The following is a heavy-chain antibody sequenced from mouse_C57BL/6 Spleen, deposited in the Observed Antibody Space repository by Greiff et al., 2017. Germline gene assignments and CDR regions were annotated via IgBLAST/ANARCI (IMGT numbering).Heavy chain of an antibody. CDR1: GFTFSSYA. D-gene: IGHD4-1*01. CDR3: TRANWDRGYAMDY. Sequence: EVNLVESGEGLVKPGGSLTLSCAASGFTFSSYAMSWVRQTPEKRLEWVAYISSGGDYIYYADTVKGRFTISRDNARNTLYLQMSSLKSEDTAMYYCTRANWDRGYAMDYWGQGTSVTVSS. CDR2: ISSGGDYI. J-gene: IGHJ4*01. V-gene: IGHV5-9-1*02.